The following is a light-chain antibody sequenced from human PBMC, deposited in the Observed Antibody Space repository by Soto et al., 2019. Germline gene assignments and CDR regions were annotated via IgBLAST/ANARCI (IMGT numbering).Light chain of an antibody. CDR1: QSVGSK. V-gene: IGKV3-11*01. CDR3: QQRSNWPPLT. CDR2: DAF. Sequence: EVVMTQSPATLSVSPGERATLSCRASQSVGSKLAWYQQKPGQAPRLLIFDAFTRATGIPARFSGSGSGTQFTLTISSLEPEDFAVYYCQQRSNWPPLTFGGGTKV. J-gene: IGKJ4*01.